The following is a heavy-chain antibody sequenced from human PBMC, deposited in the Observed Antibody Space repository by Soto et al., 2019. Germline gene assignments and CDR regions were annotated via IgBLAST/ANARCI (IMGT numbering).Heavy chain of an antibody. CDR2: ISVPDGST. J-gene: IGHJ1*01. V-gene: IGHV3-23*01. D-gene: IGHD2-15*01. CDR3: ATRWLSTYFDGVICYSPCYY. CDR1: GFTFSNYA. Sequence: EVQLLESGGGLVQPGGSLRLSCAASGFTFSNYAMSWVRQAPGKGLDWVSTISVPDGSTYYADSVKGRFTIARDNSKKTLYLQMNSLRGEDTARYYCATRWLSTYFDGVICYSPCYYWGKGTMVSVYS.